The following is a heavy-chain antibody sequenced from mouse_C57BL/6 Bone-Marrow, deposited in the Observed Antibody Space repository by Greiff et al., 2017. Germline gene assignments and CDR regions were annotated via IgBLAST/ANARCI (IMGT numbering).Heavy chain of an antibody. CDR1: GYTFTSYW. V-gene: IGHV1-74*01. D-gene: IGHD2-1*01. J-gene: IGHJ4*01. CDR3: AMPSFYYVNYNYYAMDY. Sequence: QVQLQQPGAELVKPGASVKVSCKASGYTFTSYWMHWVKQRPGQGLEWIGRIHPSDSDTNYNQKFKGKATLTVDKSSSTAYMQLSSLTSEDSAVYYCAMPSFYYVNYNYYAMDYWGQGTSVTVSS. CDR2: IHPSDSDT.